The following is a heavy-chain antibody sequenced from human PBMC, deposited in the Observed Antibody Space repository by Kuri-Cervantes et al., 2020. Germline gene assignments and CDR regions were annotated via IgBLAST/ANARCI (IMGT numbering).Heavy chain of an antibody. CDR2: INPSGGAT. CDR1: GYTFTRYY. Sequence: ASVKVSCKASGYTFTRYYMHWVRQAPGQGLEWLGMINPSGGATVYAQKLQGRVIMTRDTSTCTVYMELSSLKSDDTAFYYCARDYVGSTTVTTRFYDLWGQGTLVTVSS. CDR3: ARDYVGSTTVTTRFYDL. J-gene: IGHJ5*02. D-gene: IGHD4-17*01. V-gene: IGHV1-46*04.